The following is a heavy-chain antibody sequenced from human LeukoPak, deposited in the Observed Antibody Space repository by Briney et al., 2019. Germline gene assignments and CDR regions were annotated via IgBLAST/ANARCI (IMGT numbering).Heavy chain of an antibody. Sequence: GGSLRLSCAASGFTFSSYWMSWVRQAPGKGLEWVANIKQDGSEKYYVDSVKGRFTISRDNAKNSLYLQMNSLRAEDTAVYYCAKEFYYGSGSYYNAAAFDYWGQGTLVTVSS. CDR1: GFTFSSYW. CDR3: AKEFYYGSGSYYNAAAFDY. CDR2: IKQDGSEK. D-gene: IGHD3-10*01. J-gene: IGHJ4*02. V-gene: IGHV3-7*01.